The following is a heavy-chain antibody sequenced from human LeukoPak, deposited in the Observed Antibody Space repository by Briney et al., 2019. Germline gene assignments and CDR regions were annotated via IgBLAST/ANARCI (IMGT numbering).Heavy chain of an antibody. Sequence: GRSLRLSCAASGFTFSSYGMHWVRQAPGKGLEWVAVISYDGSNKYYADSVKGRFTISRDNSKNTLYLQMNSLRAEDTAVYYCARESGYSYGPPAFDIWGQGTMVTVSS. V-gene: IGHV3-30*03. CDR3: ARESGYSYGPPAFDI. CDR1: GFTFSSYG. CDR2: ISYDGSNK. D-gene: IGHD5-18*01. J-gene: IGHJ3*02.